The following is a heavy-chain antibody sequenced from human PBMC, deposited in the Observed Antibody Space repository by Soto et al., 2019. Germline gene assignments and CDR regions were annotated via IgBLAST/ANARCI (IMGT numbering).Heavy chain of an antibody. V-gene: IGHV3-7*03. Sequence: EVRLVESGGGLVQPGGSLRLSCVASGFTFISSFMGWIRQAPGKGLEWVANINQDGGVTYYVDSVEGRFTISRDNTKDSLYLQMNSLRREDTAIYYCARYYRGSGRYFFDYWGQGTLVTVSS. CDR1: GFTFISSF. D-gene: IGHD6-19*01. J-gene: IGHJ4*02. CDR3: ARYYRGSGRYFFDY. CDR2: INQDGGVT.